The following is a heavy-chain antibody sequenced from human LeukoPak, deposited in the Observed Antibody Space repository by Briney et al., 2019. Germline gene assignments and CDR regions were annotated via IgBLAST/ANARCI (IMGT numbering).Heavy chain of an antibody. V-gene: IGHV4-59*08. CDR2: IHYSGST. CDR1: GGSIRSYY. Sequence: SETLSLTCTVSGGSIRSYYWGWIRQPPGKGLEWIGYIHYSGSTKYNPSLKSRVTMSEDTSKNQFSLKLSSVTAADTAVYYCASRSGSFSDALDIWGQGTLVTVSS. J-gene: IGHJ3*02. D-gene: IGHD3-10*01. CDR3: ASRSGSFSDALDI.